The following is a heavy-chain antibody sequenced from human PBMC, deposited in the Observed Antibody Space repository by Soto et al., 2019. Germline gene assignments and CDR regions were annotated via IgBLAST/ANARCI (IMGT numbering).Heavy chain of an antibody. V-gene: IGHV4-59*08. Sequence: SETLSLTCTVSGGSISSYYWSWIRQPPGKGLEWIGYIYYSGSTNYNPSLKSRVTISVDTSKNQFSLKLSSVTAADTAVYYCARHPPPRRSSLDYWGQGTLVTVSS. CDR2: IYYSGST. J-gene: IGHJ4*02. CDR1: GGSISSYY. D-gene: IGHD6-13*01. CDR3: ARHPPPRRSSLDY.